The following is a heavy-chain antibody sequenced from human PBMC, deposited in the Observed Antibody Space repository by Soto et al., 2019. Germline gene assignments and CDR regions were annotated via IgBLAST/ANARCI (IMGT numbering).Heavy chain of an antibody. J-gene: IGHJ6*02. CDR3: ARDGSISAAGTGMDV. V-gene: IGHV4-31*02. Sequence: PSETLSLTCTVSGGSISSGGYYWSWIRQHPGKGLEWIGYIYYSGSTYYNPSLKSRVTISVDTSKNQFSLKLSSVTAADTAVYYCARDGSISAAGTGMDVWGQGTTVTVSS. CDR1: GGSISSGGYY. D-gene: IGHD6-13*01. CDR2: IYYSGST.